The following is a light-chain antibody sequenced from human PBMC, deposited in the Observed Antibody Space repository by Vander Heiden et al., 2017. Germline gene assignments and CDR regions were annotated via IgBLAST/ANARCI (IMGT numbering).Light chain of an antibody. J-gene: IGLJ1*01. Sequence: QSALTQPASVSGSPGQSITISCTGTSSDVGGYNFVSWYQQHPGQVPKLMIYDVSKRPSGVSDRFSGSKSGNTASLTISGLQAEDEAEYYCSSYTSSSTYVFGTGTKVTVL. V-gene: IGLV2-14*01. CDR1: SSDVGGYNF. CDR2: DVS. CDR3: SSYTSSSTYV.